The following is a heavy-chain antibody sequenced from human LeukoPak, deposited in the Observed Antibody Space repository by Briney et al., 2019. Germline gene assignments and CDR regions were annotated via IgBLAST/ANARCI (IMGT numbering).Heavy chain of an antibody. J-gene: IGHJ4*02. CDR3: VKDRVHYCGGTCYSFDY. D-gene: IGHD2-21*02. CDR1: GFTFRDYA. V-gene: IGHV3-23*01. CDR2: ITSGGGST. Sequence: PGGSLRLSCAASGFTFRDYAMSWVRQAPGKGLAWVSTITSGGGSTYYTDSVKGRFTISRDNSRHTLFLQMNSLRAEDTAIYYCVKDRVHYCGGTCYSFDYWGQGSLVTVSS.